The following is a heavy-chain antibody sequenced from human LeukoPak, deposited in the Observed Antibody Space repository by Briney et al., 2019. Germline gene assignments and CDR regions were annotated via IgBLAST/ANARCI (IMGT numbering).Heavy chain of an antibody. V-gene: IGHV3-7*01. CDR1: GFTFSTHW. Sequence: GGSLRLSCAASGFTFSTHWMSWVRQAPGKGLEWVANIRPDGSEKYYMDSVKGRLTISRDNAKNSLYLQMNSLRAEDTAVYFCAGGSGWLIASWGQGTLVAVSS. J-gene: IGHJ4*02. D-gene: IGHD6-19*01. CDR2: IRPDGSEK. CDR3: AGGSGWLIAS.